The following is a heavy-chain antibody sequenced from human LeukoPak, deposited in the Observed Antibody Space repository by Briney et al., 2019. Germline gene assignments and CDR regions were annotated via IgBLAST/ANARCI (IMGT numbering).Heavy chain of an antibody. CDR3: AKQYDFWSGYYFDY. V-gene: IGHV3-30*02. Sequence: GGSLRLSCAASGFTFSSYGMHWVRQAPGKGLEWVAFIRYDGSNKYYADSVKGRFTISRDNSKNTLYLQMSSLRAEDTAVYYCAKQYDFWSGYYFDYWGQGTLVTVSS. CDR2: IRYDGSNK. CDR1: GFTFSSYG. J-gene: IGHJ4*02. D-gene: IGHD3-3*01.